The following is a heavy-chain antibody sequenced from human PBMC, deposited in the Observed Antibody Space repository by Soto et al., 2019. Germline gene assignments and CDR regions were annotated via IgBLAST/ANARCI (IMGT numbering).Heavy chain of an antibody. J-gene: IGHJ3*02. CDR1: GFTFSSYG. V-gene: IGHV3-30*18. Sequence: GWSLRLSCAASGFTFSSYGMHWVRQAPGKGLEWVAVISYDGSNKYYADSVKGRFTISRDNSKNTLYLQMNSLRAEDTAVYYCAKLPTGPDAFDIWGQGTMVTVSS. CDR2: ISYDGSNK. D-gene: IGHD1-1*01. CDR3: AKLPTGPDAFDI.